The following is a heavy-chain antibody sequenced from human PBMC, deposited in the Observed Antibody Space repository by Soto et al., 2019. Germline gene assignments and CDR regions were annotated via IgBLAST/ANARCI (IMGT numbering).Heavy chain of an antibody. CDR1: GGSISDFY. Sequence: PSETLSLTCNVSGGSISDFYWSWIRQSPGKRLEWIGYLYYTGSTNYNPALKSRVTISLDTFKNQFSLKVRSVAAADTAVYYCARGGGYDFRSSQAPPIDVWGQGTTVTVSS. CDR2: LYYTGST. V-gene: IGHV4-59*01. CDR3: ARGGGYDFRSSQAPPIDV. D-gene: IGHD3-3*01. J-gene: IGHJ6*02.